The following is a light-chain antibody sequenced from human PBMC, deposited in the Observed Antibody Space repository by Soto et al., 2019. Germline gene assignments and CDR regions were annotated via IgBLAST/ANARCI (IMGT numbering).Light chain of an antibody. CDR1: QTVSRY. Sequence: DIQLTQSPSSLSASVGDTVTITCRASQTVSRYLNWYQQKSGTAPKLLIYAASTLHTGVPSRFSGRGSGTDFTLPINNLQREDFADYFCQQTYTNLWTFGQGTKVEIK. CDR3: QQTYTNLWT. V-gene: IGKV1-39*01. CDR2: AAS. J-gene: IGKJ1*01.